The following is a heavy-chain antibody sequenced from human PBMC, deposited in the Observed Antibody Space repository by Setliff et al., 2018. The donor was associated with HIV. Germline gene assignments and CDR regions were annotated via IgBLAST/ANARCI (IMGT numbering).Heavy chain of an antibody. CDR2: FYTTGN. V-gene: IGHV4-39*01. CDR1: GDFISSSSYY. Sequence: SETLSLTCTVFGDFISSSSYYWAWIRQPPGKGLEWIGSFYTTGNFYSPSFKSRVSISIDTAKTQLSLRLTSLSAADTAVYYCARFPHEREPKTWGQGTLVTVSS. D-gene: IGHD1-1*01. J-gene: IGHJ1*01. CDR3: ARFPHEREPKT.